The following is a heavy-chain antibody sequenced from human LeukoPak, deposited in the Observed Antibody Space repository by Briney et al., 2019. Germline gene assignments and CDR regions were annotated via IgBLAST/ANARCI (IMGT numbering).Heavy chain of an antibody. CDR3: ARGRLGFDP. J-gene: IGHJ5*02. D-gene: IGHD3-22*01. CDR1: GVSISSYY. V-gene: IGHV4-59*01. Sequence: SETLSLTCTVSGVSISSYYWSWIRQPPGKGLEWIGYINYSGSANYNPSLKSRVTISVDTSKNQFSLKLSSVTAADTAVYYCARGRLGFDPWGQGTLVTVSS. CDR2: INYSGSA.